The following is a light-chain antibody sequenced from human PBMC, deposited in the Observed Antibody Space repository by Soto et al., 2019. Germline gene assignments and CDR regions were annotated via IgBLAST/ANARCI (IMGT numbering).Light chain of an antibody. J-gene: IGKJ1*01. CDR2: KAS. V-gene: IGKV1-5*03. CDR1: QTISSW. CDR3: QHYNSYSEA. Sequence: DIQMTQSPSTLSGSVGDRVTITCRASQTISSWLAWYQQKPGTAPKLLIYKASTLKSGVPSRFSGSGSGTEFTLTISSLQPDDFANYYCQHYNSYSEAFGQGTKVEL.